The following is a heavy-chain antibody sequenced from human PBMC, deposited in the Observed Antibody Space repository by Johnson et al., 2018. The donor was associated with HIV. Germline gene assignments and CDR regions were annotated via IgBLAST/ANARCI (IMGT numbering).Heavy chain of an antibody. CDR3: ARGAGYFDWLSADEGFAFDI. Sequence: VQLVESGGGLVQPGGSLRLSCAASGFIFSSYAMHWVRQGPGKRLEFVSASSSNGGSTYYANSVKGIFTFTRDNSKNTLTLKMGSLRTEDMAVYYCARGAGYFDWLSADEGFAFDIWGQGTMVTVSS. CDR1: GFIFSSYA. J-gene: IGHJ3*02. V-gene: IGHV3-64*01. D-gene: IGHD3-9*01. CDR2: SSSNGGST.